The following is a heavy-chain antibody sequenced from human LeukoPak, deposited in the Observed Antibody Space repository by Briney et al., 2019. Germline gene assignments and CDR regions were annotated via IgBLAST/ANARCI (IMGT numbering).Heavy chain of an antibody. V-gene: IGHV4-59*01. CDR1: GGSISSFY. Sequence: SETLSLTCTVSGGSISSFYWSWIRQSPGKGLEWIGYIYFSGSTNYYPSLKSRVVISVDKYKSQFSLKLSSVTAADTAVYYCARGRDSHDSRGAFDYWGQGTLATVSS. J-gene: IGHJ4*02. D-gene: IGHD3-22*01. CDR3: ARGRDSHDSRGAFDY. CDR2: IYFSGST.